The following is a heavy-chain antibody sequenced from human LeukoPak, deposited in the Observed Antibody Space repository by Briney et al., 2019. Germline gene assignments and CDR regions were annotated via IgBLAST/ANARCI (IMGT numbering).Heavy chain of an antibody. J-gene: IGHJ6*03. CDR3: AKDFYGSGSYLGLSYMDV. CDR1: GFTFDDYA. D-gene: IGHD3-10*01. CDR2: ISWNSGSI. V-gene: IGHV3-9*01. Sequence: GGSLRLSCAASGFTFDDYAMHWVRQAPGKGLEWVSDISWNSGSIGYADSVKGRFTISRDNAKNSLYLQMSSLRAEDTALYYCAKDFYGSGSYLGLSYMDVWGKGTTVTISS.